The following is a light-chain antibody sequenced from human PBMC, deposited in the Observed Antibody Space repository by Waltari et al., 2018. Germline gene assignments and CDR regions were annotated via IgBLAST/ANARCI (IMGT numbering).Light chain of an antibody. J-gene: IGLJ3*02. CDR3: AAWDDSLNGWV. Sequence: QSVLTQPPSASGTPRPRVTISCSGSSSNIGSNTVNWYQQLPGTAPKLLIYNNDQRPSGVPDRFSGSKAGTSASLAISGLQSEDEADYYCAAWDDSLNGWVFGGGTKLTVL. CDR1: SSNIGSNT. CDR2: NND. V-gene: IGLV1-44*01.